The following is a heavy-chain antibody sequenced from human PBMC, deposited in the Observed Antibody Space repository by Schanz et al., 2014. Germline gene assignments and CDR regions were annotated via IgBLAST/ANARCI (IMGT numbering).Heavy chain of an antibody. J-gene: IGHJ4*02. D-gene: IGHD3-10*01. Sequence: EVQLVESGGGLVKPGGSLRLSCATSGFTLNNAWMNWVRQAPGKGLQWVARIKSKTDGGTRDYAAPVKGRFTISTDDSKNPVYLQINSLPTEATPVYFCTADLWFGAVWGVWWGQGTLVTVSS. CDR2: IKSKTDGGTR. CDR3: TADLWFGAVWGVW. V-gene: IGHV3-15*01. CDR1: GFTLNNAW.